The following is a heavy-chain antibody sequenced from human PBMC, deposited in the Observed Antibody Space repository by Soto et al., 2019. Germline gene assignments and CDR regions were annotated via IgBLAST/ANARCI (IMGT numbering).Heavy chain of an antibody. J-gene: IGHJ6*02. CDR2: INHSGST. CDR1: GGSFSGYY. V-gene: IGHV4-34*01. CDR3: ARGLGGWSGYYTGYYYYGMDV. Sequence: QVQLQQWGAGLLKPSETLSLTCAVYGGSFSGYYWSWIRQPPGKGLEWIGEINHSGSTNYNPSLKSRVTISVDTSKNQFSLKRSSVTAADTAVYYCARGLGGWSGYYTGYYYYGMDVWGQGTTVTVSS. D-gene: IGHD3-3*01.